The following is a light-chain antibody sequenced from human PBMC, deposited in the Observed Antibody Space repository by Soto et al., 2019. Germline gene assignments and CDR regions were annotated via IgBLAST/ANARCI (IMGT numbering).Light chain of an antibody. Sequence: EIVLTQSPGTLSLSPGERATLSCRASQSVSSRNLAWYQQNPGQAPRLLIYGASTRATGIPDRFSGSGSGTDFTLTITRLEPEDFAVYYCQQYGSPGTFGGGTKVEIK. V-gene: IGKV3-20*01. CDR3: QQYGSPGT. CDR2: GAS. CDR1: QSVSSRN. J-gene: IGKJ4*01.